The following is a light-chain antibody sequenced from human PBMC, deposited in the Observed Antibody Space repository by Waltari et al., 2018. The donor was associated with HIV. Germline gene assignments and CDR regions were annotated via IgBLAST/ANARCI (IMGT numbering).Light chain of an antibody. V-gene: IGLV1-47*01. CDR3: ATWDGNLRGVV. CDR1: SSDIGSYY. CDR2: RNN. Sequence: QSVLTHPPSASGTPGQGVTISCSESSSDIGSYYVYWGHQVAGTAHKHHIYRNNRLRSGVPNRFYDPKTCTSASLAISGVRSEDEADYYCATWDGNLRGVVCGGGTKLTVL. J-gene: IGLJ2*01.